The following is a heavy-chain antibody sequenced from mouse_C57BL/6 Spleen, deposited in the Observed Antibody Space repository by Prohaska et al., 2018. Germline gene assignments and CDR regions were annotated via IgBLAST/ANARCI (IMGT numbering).Heavy chain of an antibody. V-gene: IGHV1-18*01. D-gene: IGHD1-1*01. CDR3: ARSFYYYGSSYVYFDV. J-gene: IGHJ1*03. Sequence: HGKSLEWIGDINPNNGGTIYNQKFKGKATLTVDKSSSTAYIELRSLTSEDTAVYYCARSFYYYGSSYVYFDVWGTGTTVTVSS. CDR2: INPNNGGT.